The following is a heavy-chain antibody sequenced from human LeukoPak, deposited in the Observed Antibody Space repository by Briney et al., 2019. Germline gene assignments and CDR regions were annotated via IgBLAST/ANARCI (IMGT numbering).Heavy chain of an antibody. CDR1: GGSISSSYYY. V-gene: IGHV4-30-4*01. J-gene: IGHJ4*02. CDR2: IYYSGST. Sequence: PSETLSLTCTVSGGSISSSYYYWSWIRQPPGKGLEWIGYIYYSGSTYYNPSLKSRVTISVDTSKNQFSLKLSSVTAADTAVYYCARAPGYSYGYRSLGYFDYWGQGTLVTVSS. CDR3: ARAPGYSYGYRSLGYFDY. D-gene: IGHD5-18*01.